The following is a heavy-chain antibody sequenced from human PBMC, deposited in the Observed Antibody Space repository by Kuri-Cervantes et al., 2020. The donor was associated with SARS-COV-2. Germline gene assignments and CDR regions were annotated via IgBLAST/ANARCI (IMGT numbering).Heavy chain of an antibody. CDR1: GGSFSGYY. CDR3: ARKVGGGDLYYYGMDV. V-gene: IGHV4-34*01. Sequence: SQTLSLTCAVYGGSFSGYYWSWIRQPPGKGLGWIGEINHSGSTNYNPSLKSRVTISVDKSKNQFSLKLSSVTAADTAVYYCARKVGGGDLYYYGMDVWGQGTTVTVSS. CDR2: INHSGST. D-gene: IGHD4-17*01. J-gene: IGHJ6*02.